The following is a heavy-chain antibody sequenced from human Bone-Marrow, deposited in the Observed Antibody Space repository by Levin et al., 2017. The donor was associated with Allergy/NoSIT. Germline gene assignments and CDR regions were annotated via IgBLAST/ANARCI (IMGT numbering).Heavy chain of an antibody. V-gene: IGHV5-51*01. CDR2: IYPGDSTT. CDR3: ARHMPYTSGPIDY. Sequence: PGGSLRLSCKGSGYTFISYWIGWVRQMPGKGLEWMGIIYPGDSTTRYSPSFQGQVTISADKSTSTAYLQWRSLKASDTAMYYCARHMPYTSGPIDYWGQGSLVTVSS. J-gene: IGHJ4*02. CDR1: GYTFISYW. D-gene: IGHD6-19*01.